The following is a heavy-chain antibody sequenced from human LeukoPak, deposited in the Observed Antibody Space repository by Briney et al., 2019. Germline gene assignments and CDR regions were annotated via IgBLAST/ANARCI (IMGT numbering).Heavy chain of an antibody. CDR3: ARDSRSSGYYNYFDY. CDR1: GFTVSSNY. D-gene: IGHD3-22*01. J-gene: IGHJ4*02. Sequence: GGSLRLSCAASGFTVSSNYMSWVRQAPGKGLEWVSVIYSGGSTYYADSVKGRFTISRDNSKNTLYLQMNSLRAEDTAVYYCARDSRSSGYYNYFDYWGQGTLVTVSS. V-gene: IGHV3-53*05. CDR2: IYSGGST.